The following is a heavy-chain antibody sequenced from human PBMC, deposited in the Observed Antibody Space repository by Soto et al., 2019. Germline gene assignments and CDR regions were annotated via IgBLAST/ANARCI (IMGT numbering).Heavy chain of an antibody. J-gene: IGHJ4*02. D-gene: IGHD2-15*01. CDR3: AKDRGGDSVVVVVDFDY. Sequence: GGSLRLSCAASGFTFSSYAMSWVRQAPGKGLEWVSAISGSGGSTYYADSVKGRFTISRDNSKNTLYLQMNSLRAEDTAVYYCAKDRGGDSVVVVVDFDYWGQGTLVTVSS. CDR2: ISGSGGST. CDR1: GFTFSSYA. V-gene: IGHV3-23*01.